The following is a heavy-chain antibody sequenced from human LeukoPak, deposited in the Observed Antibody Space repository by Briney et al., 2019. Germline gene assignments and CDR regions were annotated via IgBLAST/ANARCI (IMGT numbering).Heavy chain of an antibody. V-gene: IGHV4-34*01. D-gene: IGHD5-18*01. Sequence: PSETLSLTCAVYGGSFSGYYWSWIRQPPGKGLEWIGEIYHSGSTNYNPSLKSRVTISVDTSKNQFSLKLSSVTAADTAVYYCARGRVDTAMVTLSAFDTWGQGTMVTVSS. CDR2: IYHSGST. CDR1: GGSFSGYY. J-gene: IGHJ3*02. CDR3: ARGRVDTAMVTLSAFDT.